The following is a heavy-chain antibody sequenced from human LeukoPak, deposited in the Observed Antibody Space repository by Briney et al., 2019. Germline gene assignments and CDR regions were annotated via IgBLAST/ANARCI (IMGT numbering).Heavy chain of an antibody. V-gene: IGHV3-7*01. CDR2: IKRDGSGK. D-gene: IGHD6-19*01. CDR1: GFTFSSYW. CDR3: ARAGYSSGWSNYFYYMDA. Sequence: PGGSLRLSCEASGFTFSSYWMSWVRQAPGKGLEWVANIKRDGSGKYYVDSVKGRFTISRDNAKNSLYLQINSVRAEDTAVYFCARAGYSSGWSNYFYYMDAWGTGTTVTVSS. J-gene: IGHJ6*03.